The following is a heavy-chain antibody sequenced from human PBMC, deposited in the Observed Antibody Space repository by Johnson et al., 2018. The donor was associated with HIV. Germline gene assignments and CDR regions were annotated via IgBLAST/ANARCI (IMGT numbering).Heavy chain of an antibody. J-gene: IGHJ3*02. CDR3: AKGGYCSGGSCYPDAFDI. CDR1: GFNFDDYG. CDR2: IWYDGSNK. Sequence: QVQLVESGGGLIQPGGSLRLSCAASGFNFDDYGMSWVRQAPGKGLEWVAVIWYDGSNKYYADSVKGRFTISRDNSKNTLYLQMNSLRAEDTAVYYCAKGGYCSGGSCYPDAFDIWGQGTMVTVSS. V-gene: IGHV3-33*06. D-gene: IGHD2-15*01.